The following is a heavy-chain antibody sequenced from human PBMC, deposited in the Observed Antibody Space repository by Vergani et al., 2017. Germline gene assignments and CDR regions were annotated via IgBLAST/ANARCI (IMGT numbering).Heavy chain of an antibody. CDR3: VRWGAVPAAIKGNGTSYLYDP. V-gene: IGHV1-69*02. CDR2: IIPILGIA. CDR1: GGTFSSYT. D-gene: IGHD2-2*02. J-gene: IGHJ5*02. Sequence: QVQLVQSGAEVKKPGSSVKVSCKASGGTFSSYTISWVRQAPGQGLEWMGRIIPILGIANYAQKFQGRVTITADKSTSTAYMELRSLRSDDTAVYYCVRWGAVPAAIKGNGTSYLYDPWGQGTLVTVSS.